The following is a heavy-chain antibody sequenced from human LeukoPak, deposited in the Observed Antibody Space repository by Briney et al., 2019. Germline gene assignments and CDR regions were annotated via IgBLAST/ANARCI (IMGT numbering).Heavy chain of an antibody. V-gene: IGHV3-21*01. CDR2: ISYTGTYI. Sequence: GGSLRLSCAASAFSLNAYNMNWVRQAPGKGLEWVSSISYTGTYIYYADSVKGRFTISRDNAQNSLYLQMNSLRAEDTAVYYCARAPGDSSGWDFDYWGQGTLVTDSS. CDR3: ARAPGDSSGWDFDY. D-gene: IGHD6-19*01. J-gene: IGHJ4*02. CDR1: AFSLNAYN.